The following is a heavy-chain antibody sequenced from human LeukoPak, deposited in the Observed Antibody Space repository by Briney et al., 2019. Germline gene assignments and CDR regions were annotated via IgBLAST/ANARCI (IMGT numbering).Heavy chain of an antibody. CDR2: IRYDGGNQ. Sequence: GGSLRLSCAASGFTVSSNYMSWVRQTPGKGLEWVAFIRYDGGNQYYADSVKGRFTISRDNSKNTLSVQMNSLRTEDTAVYYCAKGGGALGFDYWGQGTLVTVSS. CDR1: GFTVSSNY. CDR3: AKGGGALGFDY. D-gene: IGHD3-10*01. J-gene: IGHJ4*02. V-gene: IGHV3-30*02.